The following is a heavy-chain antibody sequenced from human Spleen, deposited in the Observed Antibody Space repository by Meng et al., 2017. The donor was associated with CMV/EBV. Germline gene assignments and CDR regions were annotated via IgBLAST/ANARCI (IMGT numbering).Heavy chain of an antibody. D-gene: IGHD3-3*01. CDR1: GFTFSSYA. Sequence: GESLKISCAASGFTFSSYAMHWVRQAPGKGLEWVAVISIDGTNTYHADSVKGRFTISRDNSKDTLYLEMNSLRADDSAVYYCARDGGRLLRSLELLLSPFHYRGQGTLVTVSS. V-gene: IGHV3-30*04. CDR3: ARDGGRLLRSLELLLSPFHY. J-gene: IGHJ4*02. CDR2: ISIDGTNT.